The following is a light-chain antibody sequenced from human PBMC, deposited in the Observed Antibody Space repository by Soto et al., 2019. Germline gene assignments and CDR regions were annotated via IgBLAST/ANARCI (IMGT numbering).Light chain of an antibody. Sequence: DIQMTQSPSTLYVSLGDRVSMAFRSSQNISSWLAWYQQKPGKAPKLLIYKAFSLESGVPSRFSGSGSGTEFTLTISSLQPDDFATYYCQQYNSYSPWTFGQGTKVDIK. V-gene: IGKV1-5*03. J-gene: IGKJ1*01. CDR1: QNISSW. CDR2: KAF. CDR3: QQYNSYSPWT.